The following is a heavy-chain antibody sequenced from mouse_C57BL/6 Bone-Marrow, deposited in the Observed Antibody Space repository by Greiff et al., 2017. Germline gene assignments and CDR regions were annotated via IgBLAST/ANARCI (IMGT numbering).Heavy chain of an antibody. V-gene: IGHV1-80*01. CDR3: ARDGDYLDY. Sequence: VQLQQSGAELVKPGASVKISCKVSGYAFSTYWMTWVKQRPGQGLEWIGQIYPGDGDTNYKGKFKGKATLTADKASSKAYRQLSSLTSEDSAVYFCARDGDYLDYWGQGTTLTVSS. J-gene: IGHJ2*01. CDR2: IYPGDGDT. CDR1: GYAFSTYW.